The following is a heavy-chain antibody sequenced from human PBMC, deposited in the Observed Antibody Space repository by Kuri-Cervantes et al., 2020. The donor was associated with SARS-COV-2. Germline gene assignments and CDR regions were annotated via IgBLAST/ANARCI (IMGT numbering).Heavy chain of an antibody. V-gene: IGHV3-33*08. CDR1: GFTFSNYV. Sequence: GGSLRLSCVASGFTFSNYVIRWVRQAPGKGLEWVAVIWYDGENEDYAGSVKGRFTISRDNSKNTVSLHMNSLRAEDTAMYYCARGAANYYYMDVWGKGTTVTVSS. J-gene: IGHJ6*03. CDR2: IWYDGENE. D-gene: IGHD3-16*01. CDR3: ARGAANYYYMDV.